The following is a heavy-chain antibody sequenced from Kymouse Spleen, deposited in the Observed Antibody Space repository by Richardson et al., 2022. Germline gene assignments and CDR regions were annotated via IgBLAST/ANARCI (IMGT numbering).Heavy chain of an antibody. D-gene: IGHD3-9*01. J-gene: IGHJ4*02. Sequence: EVQLVESGGGLVQPGRSLRLSCAASGFTFDDYAMHWVRQAPGKGLEWVSGISWNSGSIGYADSVKGRFTISRDNAKNSLYLQMNSLRAEDTALYYCAKDPITIF*LVIILDYWGQGTLVTVSS. CDR2: ISWNSGSI. V-gene: IGHV3-9*01. CDR3: AKDPITIF*LVIILDY. CDR1: GFTFDDYA.